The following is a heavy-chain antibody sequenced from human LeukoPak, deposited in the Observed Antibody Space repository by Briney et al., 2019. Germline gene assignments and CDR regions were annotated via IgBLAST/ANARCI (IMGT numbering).Heavy chain of an antibody. CDR3: ARVDRSGSYRGSGGPEPFDY. J-gene: IGHJ4*02. CDR2: IKPDSGGT. CDR1: GYIFSDYY. V-gene: IGHV1-2*02. Sequence: GASVKVSCKASGYIFSDYYMHWVRQAPGQGLEWMGWIKPDSGGTNYAQKFQGRVTMTRDTSISTAYMELSRLRSDDTAVYYCARVDRSGSYRGSGGPEPFDYWGQGTLVTVSS. D-gene: IGHD1-26*01.